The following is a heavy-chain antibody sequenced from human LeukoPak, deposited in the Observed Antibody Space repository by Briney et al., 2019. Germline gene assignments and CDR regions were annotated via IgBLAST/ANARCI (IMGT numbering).Heavy chain of an antibody. CDR3: ARQRGRWDSFDY. D-gene: IGHD1-26*01. Sequence: PSETLSLTCTVSGGSISSYYWSWIRQPPGKGLEWIGYIYYSGSTNYNPSLKSRVTISVDTSKNQFSLKLSSATAADTAVYYCARQRGRWDSFDYWGQGTLVTVSS. CDR1: GGSISSYY. J-gene: IGHJ4*02. CDR2: IYYSGST. V-gene: IGHV4-59*08.